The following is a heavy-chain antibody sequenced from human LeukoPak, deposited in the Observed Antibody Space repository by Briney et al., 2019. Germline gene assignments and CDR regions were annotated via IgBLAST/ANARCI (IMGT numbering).Heavy chain of an antibody. CDR1: GFTFSSYS. CDR2: ISSSSSYI. D-gene: IGHD2-2*01. J-gene: IGHJ4*02. Sequence: GGSLRLSCAASGFTFSSYSMTWFGQAPGKGLEWVSSISSSSSYIYYADSVKGRFTISRDNAKNSLYLQMNSLRAEDTAVYYCARMTSCPLGLWGQGTLVTVSS. CDR3: ARMTSCPLGL. V-gene: IGHV3-21*01.